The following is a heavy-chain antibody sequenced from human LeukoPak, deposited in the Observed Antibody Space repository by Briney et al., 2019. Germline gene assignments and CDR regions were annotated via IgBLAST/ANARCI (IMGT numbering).Heavy chain of an antibody. V-gene: IGHV1-46*01. CDR2: INPSGGST. J-gene: IGHJ4*02. D-gene: IGHD5-24*01. Sequence: GASVKVSCKASGYTFTSYYMHWVRQAPGQGLEWMGIINPSGGSTSYAQKFQGRVTMTRDTSTSTVYMELSSLRSEDTAVYYCARDGRRWLQSYYFDYWGQGTLVTVSS. CDR1: GYTFTSYY. CDR3: ARDGRRWLQSYYFDY.